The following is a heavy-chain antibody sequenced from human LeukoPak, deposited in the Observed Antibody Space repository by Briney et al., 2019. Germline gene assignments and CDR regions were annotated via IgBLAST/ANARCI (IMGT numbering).Heavy chain of an antibody. J-gene: IGHJ4*02. CDR1: GYTLTSYY. V-gene: IGHV1-46*01. Sequence: ASVKVSCKASGYTLTSYYMHWVRQAPGQGLEWMGIINPSGGSTTYAQKFQGRVTMTRDTSTSTVYMELSSLRSEDTAVYYCASWCSSTSCYGPPFDYWGQGTLVTVSS. CDR3: ASWCSSTSCYGPPFDY. CDR2: INPSGGST. D-gene: IGHD2-2*01.